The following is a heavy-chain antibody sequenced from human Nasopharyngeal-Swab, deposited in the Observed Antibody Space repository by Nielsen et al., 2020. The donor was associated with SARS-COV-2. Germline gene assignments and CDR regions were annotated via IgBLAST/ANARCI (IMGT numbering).Heavy chain of an antibody. CDR1: GASGISSY. CDR2: IYQNGYT. Sequence: SETLSLTCTVSGASGISSYWSWLRQTPGKGLEWIGYIYQNGYTNYNPSLKSRITMSIETSREQFSLRLRSATAADTAMYYCAKEGEGGPNYFEFWGQGNLVTVSS. J-gene: IGHJ4*02. D-gene: IGHD3-10*01. V-gene: IGHV4-59*02. CDR3: AKEGEGGPNYFEF.